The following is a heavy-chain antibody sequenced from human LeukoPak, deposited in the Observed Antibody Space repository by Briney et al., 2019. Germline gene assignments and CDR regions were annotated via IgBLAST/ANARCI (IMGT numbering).Heavy chain of an antibody. CDR3: ARGRVPAAALPYYGMDV. CDR2: IISSSSYI. CDR1: GFTFSSYS. V-gene: IGHV3-21*01. D-gene: IGHD2-2*01. Sequence: PGGSLILSCAASGFTFSSYSMNWGRQAPGKGLEWVSSIISSSSYIYYADSVKGRFTISRDNAKNSLYLQMNRLRAEDTAVYYCARGRVPAAALPYYGMDVWGQGTTVTVSS. J-gene: IGHJ6*02.